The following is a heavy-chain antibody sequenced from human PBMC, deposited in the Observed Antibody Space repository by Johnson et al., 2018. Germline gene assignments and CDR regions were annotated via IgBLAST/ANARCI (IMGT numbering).Heavy chain of an antibody. CDR3: AKGEAYYYDRSGYYHRSNAFDI. CDR1: GFTFSSYA. V-gene: IGHV3-23*04. Sequence: EVQLVESGGGLVQPGGSXRLSCAASGFTFSSYAMSWVRQAPGKGLEWVSAISGSGGSTYYADSVKGRFTTSRDKSKNTLYLQMNSLRAEDTAVYYWAKGEAYYYDRSGYYHRSNAFDIWGQGTMVTVSS. J-gene: IGHJ3*02. CDR2: ISGSGGST. D-gene: IGHD3-22*01.